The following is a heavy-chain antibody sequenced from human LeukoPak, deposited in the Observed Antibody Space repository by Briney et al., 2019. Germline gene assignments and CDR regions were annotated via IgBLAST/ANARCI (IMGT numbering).Heavy chain of an antibody. Sequence: PGGSLRLSCAASGFTFSSYSMNWVRQAPGKGLEWVSSISSISSYIYYADSVKGRFTISRDNAKNSLSLQMNSLRAEDTAVYYCARGDCVWGCYRLDYWGQGTLVTVSS. CDR3: ARGDCVWGCYRLDY. CDR1: GFTFSSYS. J-gene: IGHJ4*02. V-gene: IGHV3-21*01. D-gene: IGHD3-16*02. CDR2: ISSISSYI.